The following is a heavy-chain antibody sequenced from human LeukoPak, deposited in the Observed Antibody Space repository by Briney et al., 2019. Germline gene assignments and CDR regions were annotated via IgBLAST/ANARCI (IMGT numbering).Heavy chain of an antibody. CDR1: GDSISNGSFY. J-gene: IGHJ4*02. D-gene: IGHD3-22*01. Sequence: SETLSLTCTVPGDSISNGSFYWSWIRQPAGKALEWIGRIYIHGTTSYNPSLRGRVSISVDKSKNQFSLNLSSVTAADTAVYSWARLNTRDSSGYYYLDYWGQGTLVTVSA. CDR2: IYIHGTT. CDR3: ARLNTRDSSGYYYLDY. V-gene: IGHV4-61*02.